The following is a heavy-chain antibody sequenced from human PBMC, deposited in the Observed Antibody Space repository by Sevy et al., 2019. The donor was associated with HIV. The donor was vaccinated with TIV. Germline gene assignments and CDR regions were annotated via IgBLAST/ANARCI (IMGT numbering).Heavy chain of an antibody. J-gene: IGHJ4*02. CDR3: ARDQLWLAPFDY. CDR1: GFTFNAFA. CDR2: VSYDGTNK. D-gene: IGHD3-10*01. V-gene: IGHV3-30-3*01. Sequence: GSLRLSCAASGFTFNAFAFHWVRQAPGKGLAWVAVVSYDGTNKYYSDSVKGRFTISRDNSKNTVYLQMDSLRAEDTAVYYCARDQLWLAPFDYWGQGTLVTVSS.